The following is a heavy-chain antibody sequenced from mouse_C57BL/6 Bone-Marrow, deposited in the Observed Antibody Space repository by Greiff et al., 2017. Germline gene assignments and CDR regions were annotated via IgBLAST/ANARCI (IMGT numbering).Heavy chain of an antibody. Sequence: EVQLQQSGAELVRPGASVKLSCTASGFNIKDDYMHWVKQRPEQGLEWIGWIDPENGDTEYASKFQGKATITADTSSNTAYLQLSSLTSEDTAVYYCTTLGFFADWGQGTLVTVSA. CDR3: TTLGFFAD. J-gene: IGHJ3*01. V-gene: IGHV14-4*01. CDR2: IDPENGDT. D-gene: IGHD3-2*02. CDR1: GFNIKDDY.